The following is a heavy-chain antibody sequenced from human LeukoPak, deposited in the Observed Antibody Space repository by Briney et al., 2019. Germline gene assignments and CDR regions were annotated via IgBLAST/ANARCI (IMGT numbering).Heavy chain of an antibody. Sequence: SETLSLTCIVSGGSISSGAYYWAWIRQPPGKGLEWIGSIYSTGSTYKNPSLKSRVTISIDTSKNQFSLKLNSVTAADTAVYYCARGALLWFGEPTRYMDVWGKGTTVTVSS. J-gene: IGHJ6*03. CDR3: ARGALLWFGEPTRYMDV. D-gene: IGHD3-10*01. CDR1: GGSISSGAYY. CDR2: IYSTGST. V-gene: IGHV4-39*07.